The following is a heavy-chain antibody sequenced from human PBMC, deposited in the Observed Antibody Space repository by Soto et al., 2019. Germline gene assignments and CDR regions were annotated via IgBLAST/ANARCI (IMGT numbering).Heavy chain of an antibody. CDR2: IFSSGDT. CDR3: ARAGRSVVLWLGEGGFGLDV. V-gene: IGHV4-30-4*01. CDR1: GVSIGSNDYY. Sequence: QVQLQESGPGLVKPSQSLSLTCTVSGVSIGSNDYYWNWIRQPPGKGLEWIGYIFSSGDTYYNPSLRNRLRLLAVMASYPYSRMRRSVPAADTAVYYCARAGRSVVLWLGEGGFGLDVWCRGTAVTVSP. D-gene: IGHD3-10*01. J-gene: IGHJ6*01.